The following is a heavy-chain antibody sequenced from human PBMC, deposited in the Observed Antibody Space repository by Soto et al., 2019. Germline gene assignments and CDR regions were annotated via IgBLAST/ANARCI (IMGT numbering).Heavy chain of an antibody. D-gene: IGHD2-15*01. CDR3: ARDPSNTSGRYQFFDS. CDR2: ISCYNGDT. V-gene: IGHV1-18*01. CDR1: GYTFTHHS. J-gene: IGHJ4*02. Sequence: QVYLEQSGAEVKNPGASVKVSCKASGYTFTHHSISWVRQAPGQGLEWMGWISCYNGDTKYAQTLQDRVTMTTDTLPTTAYMELRSLRSDDTAVYYCARDPSNTSGRYQFFDSWGQGTLVTVSS.